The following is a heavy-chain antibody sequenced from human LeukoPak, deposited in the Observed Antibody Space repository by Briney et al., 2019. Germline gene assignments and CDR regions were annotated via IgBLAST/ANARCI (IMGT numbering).Heavy chain of an antibody. J-gene: IGHJ4*02. Sequence: ASVKVSCKASGYTFTTYGIGWVRLAPGQGLEWMGWINPNSGGTNYAQKFQGRVTITADESTSTAYMELSSLRSEDTAVYYCARGGVRGVIYYFDYWGQGTLVTVSS. V-gene: IGHV1-18*01. CDR3: ARGGVRGVIYYFDY. CDR1: GYTFTTYG. D-gene: IGHD3-10*01. CDR2: INPNSGGT.